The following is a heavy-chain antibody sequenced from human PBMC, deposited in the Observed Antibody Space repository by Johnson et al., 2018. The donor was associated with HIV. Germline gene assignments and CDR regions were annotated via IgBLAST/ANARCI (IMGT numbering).Heavy chain of an antibody. CDR1: GFTFSSYA. CDR3: ARDYNGAFDV. V-gene: IGHV3-30*04. J-gene: IGHJ3*01. Sequence: QVKLVESGGGLVKPGGSLRLSCAASGFTFSSYAMHWVRQAPGKGLEWVTLISYDGSNKYYADSVKGRFTISRDNSKNTLYLQMNSLRAEDTAVYYCARDYNGAFDVWGQGTLVTVSS. CDR2: ISYDGSNK. D-gene: IGHD5-24*01.